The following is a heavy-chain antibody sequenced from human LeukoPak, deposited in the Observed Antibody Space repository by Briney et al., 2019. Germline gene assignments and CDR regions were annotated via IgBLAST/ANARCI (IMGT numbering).Heavy chain of an antibody. V-gene: IGHV3-48*03. J-gene: IGHJ5*02. CDR2: ISSSGSTL. CDR1: GFTFSSYD. Sequence: GGSLRLSCAASGFTFSSYDMNWVRQAPGKGLEWVSYISSSGSTLYYEDFVRGGFTISRDNAKKSLYLQMNSLRAEDTAVYYCARGGDFWSGFNWFDPWGQGTLVTVSS. CDR3: ARGGDFWSGFNWFDP. D-gene: IGHD3-3*01.